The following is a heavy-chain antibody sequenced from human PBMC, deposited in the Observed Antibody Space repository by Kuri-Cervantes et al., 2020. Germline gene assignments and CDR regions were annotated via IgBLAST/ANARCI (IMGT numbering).Heavy chain of an antibody. D-gene: IGHD6-19*01. Sequence: SETLSPTCTVYGGSSRSFYWSWIRQPPGKGLEWIGYIYYSGSTNYNPSLKSRVTISVDTSKNQFSLKLSSVTAADTAVYYFASGAVAGKWPDYWGQGTLVTVSS. V-gene: IGHV4-59*01. CDR2: IYYSGST. CDR1: GGSSRSFY. J-gene: IGHJ4*02. CDR3: ASGAVAGKWPDY.